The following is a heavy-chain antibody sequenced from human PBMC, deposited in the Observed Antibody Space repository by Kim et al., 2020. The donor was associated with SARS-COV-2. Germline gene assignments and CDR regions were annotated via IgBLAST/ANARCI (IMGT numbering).Heavy chain of an antibody. CDR3: ARGPSREVTFFGLIGRYY. J-gene: IGHJ4*01. Sequence: SETLSLTCAVYGGSFSGYYWSWIRQPPGKGLEWIGEINHSGSTNYNPSLKSRVTISVDTSKNQFSLKLSSVTAADTAVYYCARGPSREVTFFGLIGRYY. CDR1: GGSFSGYY. V-gene: IGHV4-34*01. D-gene: IGHD3-3*01. CDR2: INHSGST.